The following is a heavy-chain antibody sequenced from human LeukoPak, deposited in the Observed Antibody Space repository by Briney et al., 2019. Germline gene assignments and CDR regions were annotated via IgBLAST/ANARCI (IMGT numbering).Heavy chain of an antibody. CDR2: IYTSWRT. J-gene: IGHJ5*02. V-gene: IGHV4-4*07. CDR1: GGSISSYY. CDR3: ARDAFWSGKIDI. D-gene: IGHD3-3*01. Sequence: SETLSLICTVSGGSISSYYWSWIRQSAGKGLEWIGRIYTSWRTNYNPSLKSRVTMSVGTSTNQFSLKLSSVTAADTAVYYCARDAFWSGKIDIWGQGTLVTVSS.